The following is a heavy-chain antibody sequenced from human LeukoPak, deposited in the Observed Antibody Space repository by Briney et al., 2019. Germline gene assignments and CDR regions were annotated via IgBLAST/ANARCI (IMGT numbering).Heavy chain of an antibody. V-gene: IGHV5-51*01. CDR1: GSSFTSYW. J-gene: IGHJ3*02. CDR3: ARRGGGYYYGSGSYRNDAFDI. CDR2: IYPGDSDT. Sequence: GESLKISCKGSGSSFTSYWISWVRQMPGKGLEWMGIIYPGDSDTRYSPSFQGQVTISADKSISTAYLQWSSLKASDTAMYYCARRGGGYYYGSGSYRNDAFDIWGQGTMVTVSS. D-gene: IGHD3-10*01.